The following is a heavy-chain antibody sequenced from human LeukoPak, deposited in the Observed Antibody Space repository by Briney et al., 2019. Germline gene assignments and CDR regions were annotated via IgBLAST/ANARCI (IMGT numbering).Heavy chain of an antibody. D-gene: IGHD3-22*01. V-gene: IGHV1-2*02. CDR2: INPNSGGT. CDR1: GYTFTGYY. Sequence: ASVKVSCKASGYTFTGYYMHWARQAPGQGLEWMGWINPNSGGTNYAQKFQGRVTMTRDTSISTAYMELSRLRSDDTAVYYCARGAYYYDSSGYYWFDPWGQGTLVTVSS. CDR3: ARGAYYYDSSGYYWFDP. J-gene: IGHJ5*02.